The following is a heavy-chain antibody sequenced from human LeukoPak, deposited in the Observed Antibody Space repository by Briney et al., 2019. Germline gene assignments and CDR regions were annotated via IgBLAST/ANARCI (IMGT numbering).Heavy chain of an antibody. V-gene: IGHV1-46*01. CDR3: ARDRGISGYYFDY. J-gene: IGHJ4*02. CDR2: INPSGGST. Sequence: ASVKVSCKSSGYSFTSYYIHWVRQAPGQGFEWMGIINPSGGSTRYAQKFQGRVTMTRDTSTSTLSVELSSLRSADTAVYFCARDRGISGYYFDYWGQGTLVTVSS. D-gene: IGHD3-22*01. CDR1: GYSFTSYY.